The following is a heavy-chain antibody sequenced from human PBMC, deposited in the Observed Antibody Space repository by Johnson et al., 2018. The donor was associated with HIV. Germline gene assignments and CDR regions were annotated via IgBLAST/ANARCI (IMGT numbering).Heavy chain of an antibody. CDR1: GFTFSNAW. J-gene: IGHJ3*02. D-gene: IGHD1-26*01. CDR2: INSKTGGWTT. V-gene: IGHV3-15*01. Sequence: VQLVESGGGLVKPGGSLRLSCAASGFTFSNAWMSWVRQAPGKGLEWVGRINSKTGGWTTDYAARVIGRFTITRDDSKNTLYLQMNSLKTEDTAVYYCTTDRRSGSYWLGTFDIWGQGTMVTVSS. CDR3: TTDRRSGSYWLGTFDI.